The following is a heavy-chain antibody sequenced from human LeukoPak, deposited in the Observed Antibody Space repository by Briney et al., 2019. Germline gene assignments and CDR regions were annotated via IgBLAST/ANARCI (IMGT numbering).Heavy chain of an antibody. D-gene: IGHD2-15*01. Sequence: SETLSLTCTVSGGSISSGGYYWSWIRQHPGKGLEWIGYIYYSGSTYYNPSLKSRVTISVDTSKNQFSLKLSSVTAADTAVYYCARGDCSGGSCWSVGNWFDPWGQGTLVTVSS. J-gene: IGHJ5*02. CDR2: IYYSGST. CDR3: ARGDCSGGSCWSVGNWFDP. V-gene: IGHV4-31*03. CDR1: GGSISSGGYY.